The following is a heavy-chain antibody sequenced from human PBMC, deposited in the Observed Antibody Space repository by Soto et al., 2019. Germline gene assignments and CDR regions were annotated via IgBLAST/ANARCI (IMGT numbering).Heavy chain of an antibody. CDR3: ARDVGGYWRSSTCENSDY. Sequence: QVQLVESGGGVVQPGGSLRLSCVATGFTFSSYGMNWVRQAPGKGLEWVAVIWYDGSKQYYADSVKGRFSISRGNSKDNLYLQMNSLRAEDTAVYYCARDVGGYWRSSTCENSDYWGQGTLVTVSS. CDR1: GFTFSSYG. V-gene: IGHV3-33*01. J-gene: IGHJ4*02. D-gene: IGHD2-2*01. CDR2: IWYDGSKQ.